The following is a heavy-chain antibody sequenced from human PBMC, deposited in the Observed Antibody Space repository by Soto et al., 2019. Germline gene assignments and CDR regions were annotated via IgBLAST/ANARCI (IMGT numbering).Heavy chain of an antibody. Sequence: QVHLGESGGGVVQPGGSLRLSCAASGFTFSHYAMHWVRQAPGKGLQWVASVSYDGSKNSYTESVKGRFIISRDNSKDTMDLQMNSLRTEDTAIYFCARERGGATSLYNWFDPWGQGTLVTVSS. CDR1: GFTFSHYA. CDR3: ARERGGATSLYNWFDP. V-gene: IGHV3-30*03. D-gene: IGHD3-16*01. J-gene: IGHJ5*02. CDR2: VSYDGSKN.